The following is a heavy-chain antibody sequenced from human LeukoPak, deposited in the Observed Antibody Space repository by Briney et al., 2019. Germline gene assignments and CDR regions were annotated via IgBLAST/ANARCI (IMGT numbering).Heavy chain of an antibody. CDR2: ISSSSSYI. D-gene: IGHD3-9*01. V-gene: IGHV3-21*01. CDR3: ASVESDILTGLIDY. CDR1: GFTFSSYS. Sequence: GGSLRLSCAASGFTFSSYSMNWVRQAPGKGLEWVSSISSSSSYIYYADSVKGRFTISRDNAKSSLYLQMNSLRAEDTAVYYCASVESDILTGLIDYWGQGTLVTVSS. J-gene: IGHJ4*02.